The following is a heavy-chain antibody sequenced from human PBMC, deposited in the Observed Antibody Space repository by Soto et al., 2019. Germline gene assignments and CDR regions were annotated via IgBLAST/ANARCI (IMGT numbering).Heavy chain of an antibody. CDR1: GFSFVNDA. CDR2: LSGSGTST. V-gene: IGHV3-23*01. J-gene: IGHJ4*02. CDR3: AKATTNGGWFNPFDS. D-gene: IGHD6-19*01. Sequence: VVSMRLSCAASGFSFVNDAMNWVRQAPWKGLEWVSGLSGSGTSTYYADSVKGRFTISRDNSRDTLFLQMNSLTADDTAVYYCAKATTNGGWFNPFDSWGQGALVTVSS.